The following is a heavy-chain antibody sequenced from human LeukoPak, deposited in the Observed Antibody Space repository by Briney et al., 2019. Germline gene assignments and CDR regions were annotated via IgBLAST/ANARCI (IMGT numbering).Heavy chain of an antibody. D-gene: IGHD3-22*01. V-gene: IGHV3-7*01. Sequence: PGGSLRLSCAASGFTFSNYWMSWVRQAPGKGLEWVAHIKQDGSEKYYEDSVKGRFTISRDNAESSLYLQMSSLRAEDTAVYYCARSASYYDSSGYWYYFDYWGQGTLVTVSS. J-gene: IGHJ4*02. CDR2: IKQDGSEK. CDR3: ARSASYYDSSGYWYYFDY. CDR1: GFTFSNYW.